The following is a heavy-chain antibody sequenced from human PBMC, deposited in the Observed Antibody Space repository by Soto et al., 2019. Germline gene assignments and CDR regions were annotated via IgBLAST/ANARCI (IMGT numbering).Heavy chain of an antibody. D-gene: IGHD2-8*02. V-gene: IGHV4-34*01. Sequence: PSETLSLTCAAYGGSFSGYYWSWIRQPPGKGLEWIGEINHSGSTNYNPSLKSRVTISVDTSKNQFSLKLTSVTAADTAVYYCERDKITGLFDYWGQGTLVTSPQ. CDR2: INHSGST. J-gene: IGHJ4*02. CDR1: GGSFSGYY. CDR3: ERDKITGLFDY.